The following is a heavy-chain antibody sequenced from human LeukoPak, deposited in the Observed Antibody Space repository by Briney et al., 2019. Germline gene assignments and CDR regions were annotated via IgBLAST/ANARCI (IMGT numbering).Heavy chain of an antibody. CDR3: ARDSCSSTSCYFEYFQH. Sequence: PGGSLRLSCAASGFTFSSYAMHWVRQAPGKGLEWVAVISYDGSSKYYADSVKGRFTISRDNSKNTLYLQMNSLRAEDTAVYYCARDSCSSTSCYFEYFQHWGQGTLVTVSS. CDR2: ISYDGSSK. J-gene: IGHJ1*01. V-gene: IGHV3-30*04. CDR1: GFTFSSYA. D-gene: IGHD2-2*01.